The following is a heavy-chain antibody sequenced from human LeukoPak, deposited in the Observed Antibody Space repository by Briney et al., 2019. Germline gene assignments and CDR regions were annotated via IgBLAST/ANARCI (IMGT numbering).Heavy chain of an antibody. J-gene: IGHJ3*02. D-gene: IGHD3-16*02. CDR2: INHSGST. CDR3: ARVLLGELSSDAFDI. Sequence: PSETLSLTCAVSGGSFSGYYWSWIRQPPGKGLEWIGEINHSGSTNYNPSLKSRVTISVDTSKNQFSLKLSSVTAADTAVYYCARVLLGELSSDAFDIWGQGTMVTVSS. V-gene: IGHV4-34*01. CDR1: GGSFSGYY.